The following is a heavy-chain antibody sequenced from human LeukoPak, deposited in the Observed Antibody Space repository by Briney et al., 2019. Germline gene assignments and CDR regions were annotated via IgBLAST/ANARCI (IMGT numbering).Heavy chain of an antibody. J-gene: IGHJ4*02. D-gene: IGHD6-19*01. CDR2: KYYSGST. CDR3: AGRSRSGWYYGY. Sequence: SETLSLTCTVSGDSLSDHYWSWIRQPPGKGLKWIGDKYYSGSTNYNPSLKSRVTISLDTSKNQFSLKLSSVTAADTAFYYCAGRSRSGWYYGYWGQGTLVTVSS. V-gene: IGHV4-59*11. CDR1: GDSLSDHY.